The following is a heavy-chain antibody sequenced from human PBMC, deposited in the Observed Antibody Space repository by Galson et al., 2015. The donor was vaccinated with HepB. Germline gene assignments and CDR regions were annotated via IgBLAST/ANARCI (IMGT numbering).Heavy chain of an antibody. CDR2: IIPILGIA. J-gene: IGHJ4*02. CDR3: AIRYYYGSGSYFGY. V-gene: IGHV1-69*04. D-gene: IGHD3-10*01. Sequence: SVKVSCKASGGTFSSYAISWVRQAPGQGLEWMERIIPILGIANYAQKFQGRVTITADKSTSTAYMELSSLRSEDTAVYYCAIRYYYGSGSYFGYWGQGTLVTVSS. CDR1: GGTFSSYA.